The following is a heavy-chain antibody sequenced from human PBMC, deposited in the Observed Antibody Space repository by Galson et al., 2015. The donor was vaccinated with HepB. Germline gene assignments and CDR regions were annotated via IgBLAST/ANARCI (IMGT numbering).Heavy chain of an antibody. CDR1: GYTLTELS. J-gene: IGHJ6*02. D-gene: IGHD5-12*01. CDR3: ATAGSGYDFYGMDV. CDR2: FDPEDGET. Sequence: SVKVSCKVSGYTLTELSMHWVRQAPGKGLEWMGGFDPEDGETIYAQKFQGRVAMTEDTSTDTAYMELSSLRSEDTAVYYCATAGSGYDFYGMDVWGQGTTVTVSS. V-gene: IGHV1-24*01.